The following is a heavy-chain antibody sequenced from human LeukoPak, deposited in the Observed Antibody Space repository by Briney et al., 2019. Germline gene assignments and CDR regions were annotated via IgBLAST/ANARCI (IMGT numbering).Heavy chain of an antibody. Sequence: GASVKVSCKASGYTFTSYGISWVRQAPGQGLEWMGWISAYNGNTNYAQKLQGRVTMTTDTSTSTTYMELRSLRSDDTAVYYCARASKMEGYYDFWSDNSHLEYFDYWGQGTLVTVSS. CDR2: ISAYNGNT. D-gene: IGHD3-3*01. CDR3: ARASKMEGYYDFWSDNSHLEYFDY. J-gene: IGHJ4*02. V-gene: IGHV1-18*01. CDR1: GYTFTSYG.